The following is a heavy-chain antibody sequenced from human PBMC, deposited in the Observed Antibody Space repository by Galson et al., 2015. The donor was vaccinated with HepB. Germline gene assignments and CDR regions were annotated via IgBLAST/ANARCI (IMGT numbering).Heavy chain of an antibody. CDR3: AMVAGTIYNYRMDV. Sequence: CAISGDSVSSNSAAWYWIRQSPSRGLEWLGRTYYRARWYSDYAVSMRSRITINADTSKNQFSLQLKSVTPEDTATYYRAMVAGTIYNYRMDVWGQGTTVTVSS. V-gene: IGHV6-1*01. CDR1: GDSVSSNSAA. D-gene: IGHD2-15*01. J-gene: IGHJ6*02. CDR2: TYYRARWYS.